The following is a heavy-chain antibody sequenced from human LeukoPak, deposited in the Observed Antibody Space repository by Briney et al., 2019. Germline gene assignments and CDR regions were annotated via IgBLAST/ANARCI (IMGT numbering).Heavy chain of an antibody. V-gene: IGHV1-18*01. CDR2: ISAYNGNT. CDR1: DYTFTSYG. CDR3: ARAQYSGYDYGYFDY. D-gene: IGHD5-12*01. Sequence: ASVKVSCKASDYTFTSYGISWVRQAPGQGLEWMGWISAYNGNTNYAQKLQGRVTMTTDTSTSTAYMELRSLRSDDTAVYYCARAQYSGYDYGYFDYWGQGTLVTVSS. J-gene: IGHJ4*02.